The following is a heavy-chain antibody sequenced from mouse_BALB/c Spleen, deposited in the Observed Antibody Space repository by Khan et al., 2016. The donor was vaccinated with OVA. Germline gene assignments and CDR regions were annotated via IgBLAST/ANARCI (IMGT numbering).Heavy chain of an antibody. CDR3: VRDGAYHRNDGWFAY. D-gene: IGHD2-14*01. J-gene: IGHJ3*01. Sequence: QIQLVQSGAELARPGASVKMSCTASGYTFTSYTIHWIKKRPGQGLEWIGYINPSNGYTNYNQKFKDKATLTTDKSSTTAYLQLSSLTSDDSAVYNCVRDGAYHRNDGWFAYWGQGTLVTVSA. CDR2: INPSNGYT. V-gene: IGHV1-4*01. CDR1: GYTFTSYT.